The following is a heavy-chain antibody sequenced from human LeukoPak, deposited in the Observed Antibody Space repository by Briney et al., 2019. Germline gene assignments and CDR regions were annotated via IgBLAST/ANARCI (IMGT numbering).Heavy chain of an antibody. D-gene: IGHD1-26*01. CDR2: IYYSGST. J-gene: IGHJ5*02. Sequence: SETLSLTCSVSGGSISSYCWSWSRLPPATGLERFGYIYYSGSTNYNPSLKSRVTISVDTSKNQFSLKLSSVTAADTAVYYCARATDSGSYKGWFDPWGQGTLVTVSS. V-gene: IGHV4-59*13. CDR1: GGSISSYC. CDR3: ARATDSGSYKGWFDP.